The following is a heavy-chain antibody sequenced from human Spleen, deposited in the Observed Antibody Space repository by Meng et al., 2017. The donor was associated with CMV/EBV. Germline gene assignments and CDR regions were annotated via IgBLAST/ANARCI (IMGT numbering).Heavy chain of an antibody. J-gene: IGHJ6*02. CDR1: GYTFINYG. Sequence: ASVKVSCKASGYTFINYGISWVRQDPGQGLEWMGWISGYNGNTKYVQKLQGRVTMTSDTSTSTAYMELRSLRSDDTAVYYCARDRGYSSDWDLHYNYYGMDVWGQGTTVTVSS. D-gene: IGHD5-18*01. CDR3: ARDRGYSSDWDLHYNYYGMDV. CDR2: ISGYNGNT. V-gene: IGHV1-18*01.